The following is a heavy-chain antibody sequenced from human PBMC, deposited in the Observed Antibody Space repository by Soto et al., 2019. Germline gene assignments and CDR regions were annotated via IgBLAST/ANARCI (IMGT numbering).Heavy chain of an antibody. CDR1: GGTFSSYA. J-gene: IGHJ6*02. D-gene: IGHD3-22*01. V-gene: IGHV1-69*13. CDR2: IIPIFGTA. Sequence: SVKVSCKASGGTFSSYAISWVRQAPGQGLEWMGGIIPIFGTANYAQKFQGRVTITADESTSTAYMELSSLRSEDTAVYYCARWPHQVVTPYYYYYGMDVWGQGTTVTVSS. CDR3: ARWPHQVVTPYYYYYGMDV.